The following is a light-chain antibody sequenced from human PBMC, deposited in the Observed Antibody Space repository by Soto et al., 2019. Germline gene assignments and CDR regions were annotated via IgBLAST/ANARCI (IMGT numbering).Light chain of an antibody. CDR3: QQYNNWWT. J-gene: IGKJ1*01. V-gene: IGKV3-15*01. Sequence: EILISQSPTTLSVSPGEKATFYCRASQSVSSNLAWYQQKPGQAPRLLIYGASTGATGIPARFSGSGSGTEFTLTISSLQSEDFAVYYCQQYNNWWTFGQGTKV. CDR1: QSVSSN. CDR2: GAS.